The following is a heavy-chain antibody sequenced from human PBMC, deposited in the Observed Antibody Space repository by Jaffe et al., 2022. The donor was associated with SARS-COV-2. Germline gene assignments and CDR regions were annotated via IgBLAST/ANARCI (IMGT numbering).Heavy chain of an antibody. Sequence: EVQLVESGGGLVKPGGSLRLSCAASGFTFSSYSMNWVRQAPGKGLEWVSSISSSSSYIYYADSVKGRFTISRDNAKNSLYLQMNSLRAEDTAVYYCASPAPGTGEYYYYGMDVWGQGTTVTVSS. CDR2: ISSSSSYI. CDR3: ASPAPGTGEYYYYGMDV. J-gene: IGHJ6*02. D-gene: IGHD1-1*01. V-gene: IGHV3-21*01. CDR1: GFTFSSYS.